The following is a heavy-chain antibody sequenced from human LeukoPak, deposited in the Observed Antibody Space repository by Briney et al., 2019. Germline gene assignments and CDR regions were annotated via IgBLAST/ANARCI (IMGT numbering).Heavy chain of an antibody. J-gene: IGHJ6*03. V-gene: IGHV4-39*07. CDR3: ARVTGTTQYYYYMDV. D-gene: IGHD1-20*01. CDR2: IYYSGST. Sequence: SETLSLTCTVSGGSISSSSYYWGWIRQPPGKGLEWIGSIYYSGSTYYNPSLKSRVTISVDTSKNQFSLKLSSVTAADTAVYYCARVTGTTQYYYYMDVWGKGTTVTVSS. CDR1: GGSISSSSYY.